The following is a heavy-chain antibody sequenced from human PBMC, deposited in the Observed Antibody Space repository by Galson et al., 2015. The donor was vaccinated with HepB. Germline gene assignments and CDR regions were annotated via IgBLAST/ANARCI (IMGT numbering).Heavy chain of an antibody. V-gene: IGHV3-11*06. J-gene: IGHJ4*02. CDR3: ARVAHSDYGDHAHFDY. D-gene: IGHD4-17*01. Sequence: LRLSCAASRFTFSDYYMTWIRQAPGKGLEWLSYISGGATYTNYADSVKGRFTISRDNAKNSLYLHMRSLRDDDTAVYYCARVAHSDYGDHAHFDYWGQGTLVTVSS. CDR2: ISGGATYT. CDR1: RFTFSDYY.